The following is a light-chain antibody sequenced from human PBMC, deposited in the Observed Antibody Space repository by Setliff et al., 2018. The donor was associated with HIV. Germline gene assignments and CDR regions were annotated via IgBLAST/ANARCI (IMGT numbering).Light chain of an antibody. CDR3: SSYTFSSTPYV. V-gene: IGLV2-14*01. CDR2: EVX. CDR1: SXXXGGSNY. J-gene: IGLJ1*01. Sequence: QSVLTQPASVSGSPGHSITISCTGTSXXXGGSNYVSWYQQHPGKAPKLMIYEVXNRPSWVYNRFSGSKSGNTASLTTSGLQAEDEADYYCSSYTFSSTPYVFGTGTKVT.